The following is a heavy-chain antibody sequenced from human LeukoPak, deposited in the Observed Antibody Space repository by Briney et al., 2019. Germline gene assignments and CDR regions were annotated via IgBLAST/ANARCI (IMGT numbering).Heavy chain of an antibody. D-gene: IGHD6-13*01. Sequence: SETLSLTCTVSAGSITSNYWSWIRQPPGEGLEWIGYIHYSGTTDYNPSLKSRVTISLDVSKSQFSLSLNSVTAADTAMYYCARDAAGYSSSWEFDYGGQGILVTVSS. CDR2: IHYSGTT. CDR3: ARDAAGYSSSWEFDY. V-gene: IGHV4-59*01. CDR1: AGSITSNY. J-gene: IGHJ4*02.